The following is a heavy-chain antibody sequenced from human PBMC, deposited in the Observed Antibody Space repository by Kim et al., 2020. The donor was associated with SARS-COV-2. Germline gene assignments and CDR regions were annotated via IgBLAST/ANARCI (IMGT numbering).Heavy chain of an antibody. CDR1: GGTSSSYA. D-gene: IGHD2-15*01. Sequence: SVKVSCKASGGTSSSYAISWVRQAPGQGLEWMGGIIPIFGTANYAQKFQGRVTITADKSTSTAYMELSSLRSEDTAVYYCARVGAYCSGGTCYAPSDYWGQGTLVTVSS. V-gene: IGHV1-69*06. CDR2: IIPIFGTA. CDR3: ARVGAYCSGGTCYAPSDY. J-gene: IGHJ4*02.